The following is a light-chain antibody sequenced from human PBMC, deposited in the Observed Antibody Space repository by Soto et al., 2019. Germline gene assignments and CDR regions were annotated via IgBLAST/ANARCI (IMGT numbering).Light chain of an antibody. CDR1: SSDIGAYDY. V-gene: IGLV2-14*01. J-gene: IGLJ1*01. Sequence: QSALTQPASLSGSPGQSITISCTGTSSDIGAYDYVSWFQQHPGKAPKLMISEVSNRPSGVSNRFSGSKSGNTASLTISGLQADDEADYYCSSHTISSALQVFGTGTKLTVL. CDR2: EVS. CDR3: SSHTISSALQV.